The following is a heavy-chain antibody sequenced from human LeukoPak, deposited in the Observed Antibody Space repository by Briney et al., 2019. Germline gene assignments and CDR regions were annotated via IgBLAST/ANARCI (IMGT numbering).Heavy chain of an antibody. V-gene: IGHV5-51*01. J-gene: IGHJ5*02. CDR2: IYPGDSDT. CDR1: GYSFTNYW. CDR3: ARQRDGSGSYH. Sequence: GESLKISCQGSGYSFTNYWIGWVRQLPGKGLEWMGIIYPGDSDTRYSPSFQGQVTISADKSISTAYLQWSSLKASDTAMYSCARQRDGSGSYHWGQGTLVTVSS. D-gene: IGHD3-10*01.